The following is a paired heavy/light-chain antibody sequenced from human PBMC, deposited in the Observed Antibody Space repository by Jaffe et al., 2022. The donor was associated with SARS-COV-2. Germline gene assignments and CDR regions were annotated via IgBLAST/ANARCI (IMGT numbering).Heavy chain of an antibody. V-gene: IGHV3-33*01. Sequence: QGQLVESGGGVVQPGRSIRLSCAASGITFSSYDMHWVRQAPGKGLEWVAGTWFDGSIKNYADSVKGRFTISRDNSKNTLYLQMNSLRAEDTAVYYCARGNTGWHGKNYFDYWGQGTLVTVSS. D-gene: IGHD6-19*01. CDR2: TWFDGSIK. J-gene: IGHJ4*02. CDR3: ARGNTGWHGKNYFDY. CDR1: GITFSSYD.
Light chain of an antibody. J-gene: IGLJ1*01. CDR3: QSYDSSLSGSV. V-gene: IGLV1-40*01. CDR2: GNS. Sequence: QSVLTQPPSVSGAPGQRVTISCTGSSSNIGTGYDVHWYQQLPGTAPKLLIYGNSNRPSGVPDRFSASKSGTSASLAITGLQAEDEAEYYCQSYDSSLSGSVFGTGTKVTVL. CDR1: SSNIGTGYD.